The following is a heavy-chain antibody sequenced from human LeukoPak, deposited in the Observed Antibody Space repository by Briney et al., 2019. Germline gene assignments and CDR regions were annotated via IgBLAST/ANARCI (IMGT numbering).Heavy chain of an antibody. J-gene: IGHJ4*02. V-gene: IGHV3-33*01. D-gene: IGHD6-13*01. CDR2: IWYDGSNK. CDR1: GFTFSSYG. CDR3: ARDLAAAGTDFDY. Sequence: GGSLRLSCAASGFTFSSYGMHWVRQAPGKGLEWVAVIWYDGSNKYYADPVKGRFTISRDNSKNTLYLQMNSLRAEDTAVYYCARDLAAAGTDFDYWGQGTLVTVSS.